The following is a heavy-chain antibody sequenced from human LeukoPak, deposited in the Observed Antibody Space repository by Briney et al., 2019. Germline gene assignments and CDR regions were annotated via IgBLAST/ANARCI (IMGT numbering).Heavy chain of an antibody. CDR1: GGSISSGGYS. CDR3: ARIEYDNGGYYTYYFDY. V-gene: IGHV4-30-2*05. D-gene: IGHD3-22*01. CDR2: IYYSGGT. Sequence: PSQTLSLTCAVSGGSISSGGYSWSWIRQPPGKGLEWIGYIYYSGGTYYNPSLKSRVTISVDTSKNQFSLKLSSVTAADTAVYYCARIEYDNGGYYTYYFDYWGQGTLVTVSS. J-gene: IGHJ4*02.